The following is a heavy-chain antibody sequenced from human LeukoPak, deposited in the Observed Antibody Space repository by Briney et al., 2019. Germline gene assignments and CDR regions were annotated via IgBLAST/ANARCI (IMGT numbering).Heavy chain of an antibody. CDR1: GFTFIGYY. J-gene: IGHJ5*02. D-gene: IGHD4-11*01. V-gene: IGHV1-2*02. Sequence: GASVKVSCKASGFTFIGYYIHWVRRAPAQGLEWMGWINPNGGETHYAQKFQGRVTLTTDTSLSTAYLGLSSLISDDTAVYYCARSHDYTNYVSPWGQGTLVTVSS. CDR3: ARSHDYTNYVSP. CDR2: INPNGGET.